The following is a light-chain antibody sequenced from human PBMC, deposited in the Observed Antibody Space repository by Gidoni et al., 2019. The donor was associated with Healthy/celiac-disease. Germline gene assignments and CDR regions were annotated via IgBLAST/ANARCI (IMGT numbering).Light chain of an antibody. J-gene: IGKJ1*01. V-gene: IGKV3-15*01. CDR3: QQYNNWPWT. CDR2: GAS. Sequence: EIVMTQSPATLSVSPGERATLSCRASQSVSSNLAWYQQKPGQAPRLLIYGASTRATGIPARFRGSWSGTEFTLTISSLQYEDFAVYYCQQYNNWPWTFGQGTKVEIK. CDR1: QSVSSN.